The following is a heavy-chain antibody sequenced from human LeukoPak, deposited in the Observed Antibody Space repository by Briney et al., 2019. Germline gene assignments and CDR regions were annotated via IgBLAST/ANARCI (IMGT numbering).Heavy chain of an antibody. D-gene: IGHD2-2*01. CDR3: ARVSCSSTSCYDYYYYYMDV. J-gene: IGHJ6*03. Sequence: GGSLRLSCAASGFTFSSYAMHWVRQAPGKGLEWVAVISYDGSNKYYADSVKGRFTISRDNSKNTLYLQMNSLRAEDTAVYYCARVSCSSTSCYDYYYYYMDVWGKGTTVTVSS. CDR1: GFTFSSYA. CDR2: ISYDGSNK. V-gene: IGHV3-30-3*01.